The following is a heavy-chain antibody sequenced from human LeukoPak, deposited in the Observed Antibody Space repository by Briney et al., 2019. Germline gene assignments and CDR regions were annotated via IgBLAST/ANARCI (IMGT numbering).Heavy chain of an antibody. D-gene: IGHD3-10*01. Sequence: SETLSLTCTVSGGPISSYYWSWIRQPPGKGLEWIGYIYYSGSTNYNPSLKSRVTISVDTSKNQFSLKLSSVTAADTAVYYCARDKGLWFGELSGAFDYWGQGTLVTVSS. J-gene: IGHJ4*02. CDR3: ARDKGLWFGELSGAFDY. CDR1: GGPISSYY. V-gene: IGHV4-59*01. CDR2: IYYSGST.